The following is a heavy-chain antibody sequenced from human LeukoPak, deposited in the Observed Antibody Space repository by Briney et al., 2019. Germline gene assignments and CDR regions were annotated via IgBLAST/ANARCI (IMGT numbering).Heavy chain of an antibody. CDR1: GFTFSSYG. Sequence: GGSLRLSCAASGFTFSSYGMHWVRQAPGKGLEWVAVIWYDGSNKYYADSVKGRFTISRDNSKNTLYLQMNSLRAEDTAVYYCARDDVDTAMVSYYYGMDVWGQGTTVTVSS. CDR3: ARDDVDTAMVSYYYGMDV. V-gene: IGHV3-33*01. CDR2: IWYDGSNK. J-gene: IGHJ6*02. D-gene: IGHD5-18*01.